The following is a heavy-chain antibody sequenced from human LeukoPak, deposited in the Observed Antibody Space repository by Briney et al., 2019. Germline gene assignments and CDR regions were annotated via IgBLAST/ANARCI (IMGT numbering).Heavy chain of an antibody. CDR3: ARGVAARRYYYYYYYMDV. D-gene: IGHD6-6*01. V-gene: IGHV4-34*01. CDR2: INHSGST. CDR1: GGSFSGYY. J-gene: IGHJ6*03. Sequence: SETLSLTCAVYGGSFSGYYWSWIRQPPGKGLEWIGEINHSGSTNYNPSLKSRVTISVDTSKNQFSLKLSSVTAADTAVYYCARGVAARRYYYYYYYMDVWGKGTTVTVSS.